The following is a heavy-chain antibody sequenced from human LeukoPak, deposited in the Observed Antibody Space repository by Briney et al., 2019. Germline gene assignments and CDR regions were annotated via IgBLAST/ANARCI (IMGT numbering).Heavy chain of an antibody. V-gene: IGHV4-4*07. CDR3: ARKGSSSGFDY. J-gene: IGHJ4*02. D-gene: IGHD6-6*01. CDR2: IYSSGST. CDR1: GGSISSYY. Sequence: SETLSLTCTVSGGSISSYYWSWIRQPAGKGLEWIGRIYSSGSTNYNPSLQSRVTMSVGTSKNQFSLKLSSVTAADTAVYCCARKGSSSGFDYWGQGTLATVSS.